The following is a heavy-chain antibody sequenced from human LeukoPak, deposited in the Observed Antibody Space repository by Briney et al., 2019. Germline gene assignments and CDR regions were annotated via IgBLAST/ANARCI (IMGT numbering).Heavy chain of an antibody. CDR2: INPNSGGT. CDR3: ARGGWAVPAAILDY. CDR1: GYTFTVYY. D-gene: IGHD2-2*01. V-gene: IGHV1-2*02. J-gene: IGHJ4*02. Sequence: ASVTVSFRASGYTFTVYYMHWVRQAPGQGREGMGWINPNSGGTNYAQKFQGRVTMTRDTSISTAYMELSRLRSDDTAVYYCARGGWAVPAAILDYWGQGTLVTVSS.